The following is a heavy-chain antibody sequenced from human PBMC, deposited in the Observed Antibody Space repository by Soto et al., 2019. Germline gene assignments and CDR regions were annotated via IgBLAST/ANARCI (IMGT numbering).Heavy chain of an antibody. CDR1: GFTFSSYD. Sequence: GSLRLSCSASGFTFSSYDMHWVRQGTGKGLEWVSAIGTTGDTYYADSVKGRFTISRGNSKNTLYLQMNSLRAEDAAVYYCVREASSSGLHLDHWGRGTLVTVSS. CDR2: IGTTGDT. V-gene: IGHV3-13*04. J-gene: IGHJ4*02. CDR3: VREASSSGLHLDH. D-gene: IGHD6-6*01.